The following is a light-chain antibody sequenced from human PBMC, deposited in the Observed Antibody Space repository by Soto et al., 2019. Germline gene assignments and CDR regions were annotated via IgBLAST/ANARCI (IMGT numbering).Light chain of an antibody. CDR1: GSDVGGYNY. CDR2: DVS. CDR3: CSFAGSDIRV. J-gene: IGLJ3*02. Sequence: QSVLTQPRSVSGSPGQSVTISCTGTGSDVGGYNYVSWYQHHPGKAPKVIIYDVSKRPSGVPDRFSGSKSGNTASLTISGLQAEDEDDYNCCSFAGSDIRVFGERTKLTVL. V-gene: IGLV2-11*01.